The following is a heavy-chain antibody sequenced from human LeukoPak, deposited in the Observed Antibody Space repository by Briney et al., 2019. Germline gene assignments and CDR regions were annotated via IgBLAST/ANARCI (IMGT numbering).Heavy chain of an antibody. Sequence: GGSLRLSCAASGLTFSSYWMSWVRQAPGKGLEWVANIKQDGSEKYYVDSVKGRFTISRDNAKSSLYLQMNSLRAEDTAVYYCARVLGYCSSTSCYNWFDPWGQGTLVTVSS. CDR1: GLTFSSYW. V-gene: IGHV3-7*03. D-gene: IGHD2-2*01. J-gene: IGHJ5*02. CDR3: ARVLGYCSSTSCYNWFDP. CDR2: IKQDGSEK.